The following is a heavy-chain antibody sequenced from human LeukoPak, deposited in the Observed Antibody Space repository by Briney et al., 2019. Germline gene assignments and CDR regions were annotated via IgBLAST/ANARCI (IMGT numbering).Heavy chain of an antibody. V-gene: IGHV4-61*02. J-gene: IGHJ4*02. CDR3: ARDNSGSFPPIFDH. Sequence: PSETLSLTCTVSGDSMTSGSYYWSWIRQPAGKGLEWIGRVYTRGSATYNPSLKSRVTLSVDTSNNQVSLRLTSVTAADTAVYYCARDNSGSFPPIFDHWGQGFQVTV. D-gene: IGHD1-26*01. CDR2: VYTRGSA. CDR1: GDSMTSGSYY.